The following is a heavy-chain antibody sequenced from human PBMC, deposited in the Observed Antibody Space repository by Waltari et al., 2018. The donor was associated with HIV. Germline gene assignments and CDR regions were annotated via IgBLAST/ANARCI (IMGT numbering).Heavy chain of an antibody. V-gene: IGHV3-30*09. CDR1: GFNFPTYS. D-gene: IGHD2-8*01. J-gene: IGHJ5*02. CDR2: RSEHGNKK. Sequence: QVQLVESGGGVVQPGRSLRLSCAASGFNFPTYSMHWVRQAPGKGVEWVASRSEHGNKKYDADSVKGRFASSRDNSKSTLSLQRTSLRVEETAIYYCARRDRGMVVDVWGQGTLVTVSA. CDR3: ARRDRGMVVDV.